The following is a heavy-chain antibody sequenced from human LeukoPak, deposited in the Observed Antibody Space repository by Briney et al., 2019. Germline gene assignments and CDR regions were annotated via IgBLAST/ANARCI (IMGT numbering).Heavy chain of an antibody. Sequence: ASVKVSCKASGGTFSSYGFSWVRQAPGQGLEWVGGIIPIFGTANYAQKFQGRVTITADESTSTAYMELSSLRSEDTAVYYCARDRHYYDSSGYYSHYFDYWGQGTLVTVSS. D-gene: IGHD3-22*01. J-gene: IGHJ4*02. CDR1: GGTFSSYG. CDR3: ARDRHYYDSSGYYSHYFDY. CDR2: IIPIFGTA. V-gene: IGHV1-69*13.